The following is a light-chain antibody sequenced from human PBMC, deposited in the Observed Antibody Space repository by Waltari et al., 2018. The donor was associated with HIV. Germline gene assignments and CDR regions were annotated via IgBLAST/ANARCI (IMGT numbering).Light chain of an antibody. CDR2: DNN. CDR3: ATWDRSLSRVI. J-gene: IGLJ2*01. CDR1: SSNIGNNF. Sequence: QSVLTQPPSVSAAPRQKVTISCSGPSSNIGNNFVSWYQQLPGTAPKLLIYDNNKRPSGSPDRFSGAKSGTSATLGITGLQTGDEADYFCATWDRSLSRVIFGGGTRLTVL. V-gene: IGLV1-51*01.